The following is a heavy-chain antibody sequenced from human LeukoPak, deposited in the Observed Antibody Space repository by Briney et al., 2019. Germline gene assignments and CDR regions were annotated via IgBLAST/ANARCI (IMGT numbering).Heavy chain of an antibody. J-gene: IGHJ5*02. D-gene: IGHD2-8*01. Sequence: GGSLRLSCTASGFTLGDYVMNWVRQAPGKGLEGVGFIRSKGYGGTTEYAASVKGRFMISRDDSKSIAYLQMNSLKTEDTAVYFCTRAGVTTNWFDPWGQGTLVTVSS. CDR3: TRAGVTTNWFDP. CDR2: IRSKGYGGTT. CDR1: GFTLGDYV. V-gene: IGHV3-49*04.